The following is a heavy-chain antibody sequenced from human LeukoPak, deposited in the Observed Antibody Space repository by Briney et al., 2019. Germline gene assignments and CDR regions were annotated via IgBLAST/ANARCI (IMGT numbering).Heavy chain of an antibody. Sequence: GGSLRLSCAASGFTFSSYAMSWVRQAPGKGLEWVSAISGSGGSTYYADSVKGRFTISRDNSKNTLYLQMNSLRAEDTAVYYCAKDHSPLYYYYGMDVWGQGTTVTVSS. V-gene: IGHV3-23*01. J-gene: IGHJ6*02. CDR2: ISGSGGST. CDR3: AKDHSPLYYYYGMDV. CDR1: GFTFSSYA.